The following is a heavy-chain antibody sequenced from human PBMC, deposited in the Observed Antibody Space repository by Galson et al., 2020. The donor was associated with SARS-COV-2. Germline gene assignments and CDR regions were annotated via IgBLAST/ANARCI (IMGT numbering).Heavy chain of an antibody. CDR1: GFTFSSYS. CDR2: ISSSSSYI. CDR3: AKSSSSGLFPTYFDY. Sequence: KIGESLKISCAASGFTFSSYSMNWVRQAPGKGLEWVSSISSSSSYIYYADSVKGRFTISRDNAKNSLYLQMNSLRAEDTAVYYCAKSSSSGLFPTYFDYWGQGTLVTVSS. J-gene: IGHJ4*02. V-gene: IGHV3-21*01. D-gene: IGHD6-6*01.